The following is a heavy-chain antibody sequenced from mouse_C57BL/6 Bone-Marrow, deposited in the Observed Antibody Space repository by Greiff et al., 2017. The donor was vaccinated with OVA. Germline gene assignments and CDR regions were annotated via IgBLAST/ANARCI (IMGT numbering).Heavy chain of an antibody. V-gene: IGHV14-4*01. Sequence: EVQLQQSGAELVRPGASVKLSCTASGFNIKDDYMHWVKQRPEQGLEWIGWIDPENGDTEYASKFQGKATITADTSSNTAYLQLSSLTSEDTAVYYCARGVAWFAYWGQGTLVTVSA. CDR2: IDPENGDT. J-gene: IGHJ3*01. CDR3: ARGVAWFAY. CDR1: GFNIKDDY.